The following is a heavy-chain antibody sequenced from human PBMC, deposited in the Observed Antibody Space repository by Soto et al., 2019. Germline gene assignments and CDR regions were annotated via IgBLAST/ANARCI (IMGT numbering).Heavy chain of an antibody. CDR3: ARGYCSSTSCPADIYYGRDV. D-gene: IGHD2-2*01. CDR2: IIPIFGTA. Sequence: ASVTVSCKASGGTFSSYAISWVRQAPGQGLEWMGGIIPIFGTANYAQKFQGRVTITADESTSTAYMELSSLRSEDTAVYYCARGYCSSTSCPADIYYGRDVWGQGTTGTVS. V-gene: IGHV1-69*13. J-gene: IGHJ6*02. CDR1: GGTFSSYA.